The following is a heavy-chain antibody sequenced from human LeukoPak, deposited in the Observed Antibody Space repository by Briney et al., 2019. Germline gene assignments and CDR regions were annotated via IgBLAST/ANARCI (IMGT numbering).Heavy chain of an antibody. J-gene: IGHJ6*03. CDR3: AFSSYYLQGNYYYMDV. V-gene: IGHV1-69*13. CDR1: GYTFTSYA. CDR2: IIPIFGTA. Sequence: SVKVSCKASGYTFTSYAISWVRQAPGQGLEWMGGIIPIFGTANYAQKFQGRVTITADESTSTAYMELSSLRSEDTAVYYCAFSSYYLQGNYYYMDVWGKGTTVTVSS. D-gene: IGHD1-26*01.